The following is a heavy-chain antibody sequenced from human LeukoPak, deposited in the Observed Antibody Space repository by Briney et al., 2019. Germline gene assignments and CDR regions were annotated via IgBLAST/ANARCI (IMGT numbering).Heavy chain of an antibody. J-gene: IGHJ3*02. D-gene: IGHD2-2*01. V-gene: IGHV1-18*01. CDR1: GYTFTSYG. CDR2: ISAYNGNT. CDR3: ARGPIDIVVVPAAKDAFDI. Sequence: ASVKVSCKASGYTFTSYGISWVRQAPGQGLEWMGWISAYNGNTNYAQKLQGRVTMTTDTSTSTAYMELRSLRSDDTAVYYCARGPIDIVVVPAAKDAFDIWGQGTMVTVSS.